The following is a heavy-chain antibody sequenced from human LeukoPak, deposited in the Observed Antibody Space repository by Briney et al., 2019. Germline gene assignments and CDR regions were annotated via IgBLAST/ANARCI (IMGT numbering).Heavy chain of an antibody. CDR2: INPSGGGT. CDR1: GYTFTSYY. D-gene: IGHD4/OR15-4a*01. CDR3: ARAGAPSYGLDV. J-gene: IGHJ6*02. Sequence: ASVKVSCKASGYTFTSYYIHWVRQAPGQGLEWMGKINPSGGGTSYAQKFQGRVTMTTDTSTSTAYMEVRSLRSDDTAVYYCARAGAPSYGLDVWGQGTTVTVSS. V-gene: IGHV1-46*01.